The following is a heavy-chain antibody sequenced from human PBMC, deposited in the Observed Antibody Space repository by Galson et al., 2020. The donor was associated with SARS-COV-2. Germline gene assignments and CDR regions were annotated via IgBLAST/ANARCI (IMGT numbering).Heavy chain of an antibody. D-gene: IGHD3-16*01. CDR3: TKDWNGAGEF. Sequence: GGSLRLSCAASGFTFSDFYMDWVRQAPGQGLEWLGRIRNKYSSHITEYAASVRGRFTVSRDDSKNLVYLQMNSLKIEDTALYYCTKDWNGAGEFWGQGTLVTVSS. CDR1: GFTFSDFY. V-gene: IGHV3-72*01. J-gene: IGHJ4*02. CDR2: IRNKYSSHIT.